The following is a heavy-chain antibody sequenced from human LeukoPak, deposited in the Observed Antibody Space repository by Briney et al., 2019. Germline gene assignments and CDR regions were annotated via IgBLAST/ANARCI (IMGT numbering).Heavy chain of an antibody. J-gene: IGHJ4*02. D-gene: IGHD4-17*01. V-gene: IGHV4-59*01. CDR1: GGSIRSYY. CDR3: ARTGSTVTMLYPFDH. Sequence: TSETLSLTCTVSGGSIRSYYWSWVRQPPGKGLEWIGYIYYSGSTNYNPSLKSRVSISVDTAKNQFSLKLSSVTAADTAVYYCARTGSTVTMLYPFDHWGQGTLVTVSS. CDR2: IYYSGST.